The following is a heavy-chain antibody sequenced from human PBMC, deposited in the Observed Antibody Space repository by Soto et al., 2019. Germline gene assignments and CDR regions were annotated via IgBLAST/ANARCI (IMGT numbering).Heavy chain of an antibody. D-gene: IGHD6-6*01. CDR3: ARGVAPRLATFDY. J-gene: IGHJ4*02. CDR1: GYTFTSYA. Sequence: ASVKVSCKASGYTFTSYARHWVRQAPGQRLEWMGWINAGNGNTKYSQKFQGRVTITRDTSASTAYMELSSLRSEDTAVYYCARGVAPRLATFDYWGQGTLITVYS. CDR2: INAGNGNT. V-gene: IGHV1-3*01.